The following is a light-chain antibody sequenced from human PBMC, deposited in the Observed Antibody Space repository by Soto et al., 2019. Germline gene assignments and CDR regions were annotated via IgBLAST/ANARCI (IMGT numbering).Light chain of an antibody. CDR2: AAS. V-gene: IGKV1-39*01. CDR1: QSISNY. CDR3: QQSYSIPWT. J-gene: IGKJ1*01. Sequence: DIQMTQSPPSLSASVGDRVTITCRASQSISNYLTWYQQKPGKAPKILIYAASSLQSGVPSRISGSGSGTDFTLTISSLQPEDFATYYCQQSYSIPWTFGQGTKVEIK.